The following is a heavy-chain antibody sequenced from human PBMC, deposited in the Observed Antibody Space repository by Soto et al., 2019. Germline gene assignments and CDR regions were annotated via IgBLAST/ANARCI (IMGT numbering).Heavy chain of an antibody. V-gene: IGHV4-34*01. Sequence: SETLSLTCAVYGGSFSGYYWSWIRQPPGKGLEWIGEINHSGSTNYNPSLKSRVTISVDTSKNQFSLKLSSVTAADTAVYYCARGPLLDGYYDSSGYRFDPWGQGTLVTVSS. J-gene: IGHJ5*02. CDR3: ARGPLLDGYYDSSGYRFDP. CDR2: INHSGST. D-gene: IGHD3-22*01. CDR1: GGSFSGYY.